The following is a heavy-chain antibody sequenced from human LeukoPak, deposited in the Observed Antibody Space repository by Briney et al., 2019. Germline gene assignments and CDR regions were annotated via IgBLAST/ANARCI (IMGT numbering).Heavy chain of an antibody. CDR1: VGSISSYY. D-gene: IGHD2-2*01. CDR3: ARGVGYCSSTSCYHYYYYYYMDV. Sequence: SETLSLTCTVSVGSISSYYWSWIRQPPGKGLEWIGYIYYSGSTNYNPSLKSRVTISVDTSKNQFSLKLSSVTAADTAVYYCARGVGYCSSTSCYHYYYYYYMDVWGKGTTVTVSS. CDR2: IYYSGST. V-gene: IGHV4-59*01. J-gene: IGHJ6*03.